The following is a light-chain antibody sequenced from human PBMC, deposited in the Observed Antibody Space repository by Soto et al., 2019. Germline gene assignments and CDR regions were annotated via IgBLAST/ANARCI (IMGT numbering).Light chain of an antibody. CDR3: QQYDNLPLT. J-gene: IGKJ4*01. Sequence: DIQMTQSPSSLSASVGDRVTITCQASQDIRNYLNWYQQKPGKAPKLLIYDASNLETGGPSRFSGSGSGTDSTFTISSLQPEDIATYYWQQYDNLPLTFGGGTKVEIK. CDR1: QDIRNY. CDR2: DAS. V-gene: IGKV1-33*01.